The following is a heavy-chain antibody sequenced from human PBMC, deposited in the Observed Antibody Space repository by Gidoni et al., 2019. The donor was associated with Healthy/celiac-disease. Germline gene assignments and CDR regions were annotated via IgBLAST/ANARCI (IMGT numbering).Heavy chain of an antibody. D-gene: IGHD6-13*01. Sequence: EVQLLESGGGLVQPGGSLRRSCAASGFTFSSYAMSWVRQAPGKGLEWVSAISGSGCSTYSADSVKGRFTISRDNSKNTLYLQMNSLRAEDTAVYYCAKRLGIIAAAGTGFDYWGQGTLVTVSS. CDR2: ISGSGCST. J-gene: IGHJ4*02. CDR3: AKRLGIIAAAGTGFDY. CDR1: GFTFSSYA. V-gene: IGHV3-23*01.